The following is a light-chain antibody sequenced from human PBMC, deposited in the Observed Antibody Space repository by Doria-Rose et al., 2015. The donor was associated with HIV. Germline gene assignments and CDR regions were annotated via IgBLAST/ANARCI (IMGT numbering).Light chain of an antibody. V-gene: IGKV3-20*01. CDR3: HQYGTSWT. Sequence: EIVMTQSPGTLSLSPGEGATLSCRASQSFSSTYLAWYQQKPGQAPSLLIYDGSTRATGIPDRFSASGSGTDFTLTINRLEPKDFALYYCHQYGTSWTFGQGTKVEI. CDR2: DGS. CDR1: QSFSSTY. J-gene: IGKJ1*01.